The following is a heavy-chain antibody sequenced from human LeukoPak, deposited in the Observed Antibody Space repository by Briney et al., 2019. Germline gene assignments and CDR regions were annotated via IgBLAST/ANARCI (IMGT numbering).Heavy chain of an antibody. J-gene: IGHJ4*02. CDR1: GESISSGRHY. Sequence: SETLSLTCSVSGESISSGRHYWGWLRQTPGKGLEWIGSVYYSGNTFHNPSLKSRVTTSVDTSKNQVSLRVNFVTAADTAVYYCARHLSGTTTAHYFDYWGQGILVTVSS. V-gene: IGHV4-39*01. CDR3: ARHLSGTTTAHYFDY. CDR2: VYYSGNT. D-gene: IGHD1-1*01.